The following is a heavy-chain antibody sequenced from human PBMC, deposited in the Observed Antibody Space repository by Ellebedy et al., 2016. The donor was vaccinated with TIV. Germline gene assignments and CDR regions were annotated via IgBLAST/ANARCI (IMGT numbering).Heavy chain of an antibody. CDR3: ARDRGFVVVSGEYGMDV. D-gene: IGHD2-21*01. J-gene: IGHJ6*02. Sequence: ASVKVSCKASGYTFTSYYMHWVRQAPGQGLEWMGIINPSGGSTSYAQKFQGRVTMTRDTSTSTVYMELSSLRSEDTAVYYCARDRGFVVVSGEYGMDVWGQGTTVTVSS. V-gene: IGHV1-46*01. CDR2: INPSGGST. CDR1: GYTFTSYY.